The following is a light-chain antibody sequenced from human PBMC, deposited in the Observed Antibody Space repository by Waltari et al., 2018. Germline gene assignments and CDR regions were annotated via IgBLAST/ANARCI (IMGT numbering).Light chain of an antibody. CDR1: RSIRSY. CDR3: QQYSTNSLT. CDR2: EAS. J-gene: IGKJ4*01. Sequence: DIQLTQSPSTLPASVGDRLTLTCRASRSIRSYMAWYQQKPGKAPKLLIHEASTLETGVPSTFSGSESGTEFTLTISSLQPDDVATYYCQQYSTNSLTFGGGTKVEIK. V-gene: IGKV1-5*03.